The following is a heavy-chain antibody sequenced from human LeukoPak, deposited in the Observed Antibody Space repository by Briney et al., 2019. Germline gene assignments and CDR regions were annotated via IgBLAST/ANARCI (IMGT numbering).Heavy chain of an antibody. Sequence: SETLSLTCTVSGGSIRSYYWSWIRQTPGKGLEWIGYIYYSGSTNYNPSLKSRLTISLDTSRNQFSLKLNSVTAADTAVYYCAKSNGYGLIDIWGQGTMVTVSS. D-gene: IGHD3-22*01. CDR2: IYYSGST. CDR1: GGSIRSYY. J-gene: IGHJ3*02. CDR3: AKSNGYGLIDI. V-gene: IGHV4-59*12.